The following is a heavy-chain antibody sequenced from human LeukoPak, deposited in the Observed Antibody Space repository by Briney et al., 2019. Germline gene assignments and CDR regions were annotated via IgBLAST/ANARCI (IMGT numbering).Heavy chain of an antibody. Sequence: PSETLSLTCTVSGGSISSYYWSWIRQPPGKGLEWIGYIYYSGSTNYNPSLKSRVTISVDTSKNQFSLKLSSVTAADTAVYYCARDMSPSRYSSGWYAWGQGTLVTASS. CDR1: GGSISSYY. CDR2: IYYSGST. D-gene: IGHD6-19*01. CDR3: ARDMSPSRYSSGWYA. V-gene: IGHV4-59*01. J-gene: IGHJ5*02.